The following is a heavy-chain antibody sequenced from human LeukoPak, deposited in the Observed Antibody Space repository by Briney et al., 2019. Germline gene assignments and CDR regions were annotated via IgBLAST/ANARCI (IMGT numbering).Heavy chain of an antibody. V-gene: IGHV3-23*01. CDR3: ARSFGYGVDAFDI. D-gene: IGHD5-18*01. CDR2: ISGSGGTT. CDR1: GFTFSIYA. Sequence: PGGSLRLSCAASGFTFSIYAMSWVRQAPGKGLEWVSAISGSGGTTYYADSVKGRFTISGDNSKNTLYLQMNSLRAEDTAVYYCARSFGYGVDAFDIWGQGTMVTVSS. J-gene: IGHJ3*02.